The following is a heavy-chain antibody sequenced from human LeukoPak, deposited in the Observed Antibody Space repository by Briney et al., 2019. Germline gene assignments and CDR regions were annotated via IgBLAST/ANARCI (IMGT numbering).Heavy chain of an antibody. Sequence: ASVKVSCKASGYTFTSYGISWVRQAPGQGLEWMGWISAYSGNTNYAQKLQGRVTMTTGTSTSTAYMELRSLRSDDTAVYYCARLGGSYTYGGFDYWGQGTLVTVSS. J-gene: IGHJ4*02. V-gene: IGHV1-18*01. D-gene: IGHD1-26*01. CDR1: GYTFTSYG. CDR2: ISAYSGNT. CDR3: ARLGGSYTYGGFDY.